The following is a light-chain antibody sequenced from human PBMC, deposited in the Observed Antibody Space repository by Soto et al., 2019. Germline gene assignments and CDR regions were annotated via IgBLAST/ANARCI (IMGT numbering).Light chain of an antibody. V-gene: IGLV2-11*01. Sequence: QSALTQPRSVSGSPGQAVTISCTGTSSDVGGSNYVSWYQQHPGKAPKLVIYDLTRRPSGVPDRFSGSKSGNTASLTISGLQAEDEADYYCCSYAGSSLWVFGGGTKVTVL. CDR2: DLT. CDR3: CSYAGSSLWV. CDR1: SSDVGGSNY. J-gene: IGLJ3*02.